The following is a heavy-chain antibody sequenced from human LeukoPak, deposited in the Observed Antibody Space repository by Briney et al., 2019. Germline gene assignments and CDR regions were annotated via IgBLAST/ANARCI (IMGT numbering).Heavy chain of an antibody. J-gene: IGHJ1*01. CDR1: GYSISSGYY. V-gene: IGHV4-38-2*02. Sequence: KPSETLSLTCAVSGYSISSGYYWGWIRQPPGKGLEWIGSIYHSGSTYYNPSLKSRVTISVDTSKNQFSLKLSSVTAADTAVYYCARDYDSSGYYRYFQHWGQGTLVTVSS. CDR2: IYHSGST. CDR3: ARDYDSSGYYRYFQH. D-gene: IGHD3-22*01.